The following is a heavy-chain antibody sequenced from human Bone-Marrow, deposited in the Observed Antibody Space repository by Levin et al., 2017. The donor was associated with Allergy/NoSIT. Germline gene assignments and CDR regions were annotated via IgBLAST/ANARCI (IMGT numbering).Heavy chain of an antibody. CDR2: IKNNAPSYST. D-gene: IGHD1-26*01. V-gene: IGHV3-72*01. CDR1: GITFTNHF. CDR3: SDLGTPY. J-gene: IGHJ4*02. Sequence: PGGSLRLSCAASGITFTNHFMDWVRQAPGKGLECVARIKNNAPSYSTEYAASVKGRFTVSRDDSKNLVFLQMNSLTTEDTAVYYCSDLGTPYWGQGTLVTVSS.